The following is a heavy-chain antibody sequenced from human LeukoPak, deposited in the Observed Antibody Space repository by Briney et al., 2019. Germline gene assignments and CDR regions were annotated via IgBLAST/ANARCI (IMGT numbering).Heavy chain of an antibody. Sequence: SETLSLTCAVYGGSFSSYYWNWIRQPPGKGLEWIGEINHSGITNYNPSLNSRVTMSLDMAKNQLSLNLSSVTAADTAVYYCSRENGAFSPFGFWGQGTLVTVPS. CDR1: GGSFSSYY. CDR3: SRENGAFSPFGF. D-gene: IGHD2-8*01. J-gene: IGHJ4*02. CDR2: INHSGIT. V-gene: IGHV4-34*01.